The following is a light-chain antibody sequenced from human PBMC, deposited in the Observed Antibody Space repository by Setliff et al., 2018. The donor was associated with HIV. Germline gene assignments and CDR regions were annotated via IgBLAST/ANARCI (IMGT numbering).Light chain of an antibody. CDR1: SSDVGGYNY. Sequence: QSALTQPPSASGSPGQSVTISCTGTSSDVGGYNYVAWYQQHPGKAPKLMIYEVSKRPSGVPDRFSGSKSGNTASLTVFGLQAEDEADYYCSSYAGSNNFKVFGGGTKVTVL. J-gene: IGLJ2*01. CDR3: SSYAGSNNFKV. V-gene: IGLV2-8*01. CDR2: EVS.